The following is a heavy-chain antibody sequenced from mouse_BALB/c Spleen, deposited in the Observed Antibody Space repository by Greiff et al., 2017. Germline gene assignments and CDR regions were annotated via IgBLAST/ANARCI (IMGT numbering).Heavy chain of an antibody. D-gene: IGHD4-1*01. V-gene: IGHV5-6*01. CDR2: ISSGGSYT. CDR1: GFTFSSYG. CDR3: ARHWDGYAMDY. J-gene: IGHJ4*01. Sequence: EVQLVESGGDLVKPGGSLKLSCAASGFTFSSYGMSWVRQTPDKRLEWVATISSGGSYTYYPDSVKGRFTISRDNAKNTLYLQMSSLKSEDTAMYYCARHWDGYAMDYWGQGTSVTVSS.